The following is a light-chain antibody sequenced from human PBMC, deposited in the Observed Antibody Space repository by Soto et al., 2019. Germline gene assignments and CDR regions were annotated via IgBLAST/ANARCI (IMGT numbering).Light chain of an antibody. CDR1: QTVSSS. CDR2: EVS. V-gene: IGKV3-11*01. CDR3: QQHINRPLT. Sequence: EIVLTQSPATLSLSPGERATLSCRASQTVSSSLAWYQQKPGQAPRLLIYEVSNRATGIPARFSGSGSGADFTLTISSLEPGDFALYYYQQHINRPLTFGGGTKV. J-gene: IGKJ4*01.